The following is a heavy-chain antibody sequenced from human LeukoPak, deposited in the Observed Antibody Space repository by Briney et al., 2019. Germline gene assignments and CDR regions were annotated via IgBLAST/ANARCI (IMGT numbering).Heavy chain of an antibody. V-gene: IGHV4-59*01. CDR1: GGSLSSYY. J-gene: IGHJ4*02. CDR2: IYSSGST. D-gene: IGHD2-21*02. Sequence: SETLSLTCTVSGGSLSSYYWSRTRQPPGKGLEWLGYIYSSGSTNYNPSLRSRVTISLVTSKNQFSLNLSSVTAADTAVYYCARDVYCGGDCSYFDSWGQGTLVTVSS. CDR3: ARDVYCGGDCSYFDS.